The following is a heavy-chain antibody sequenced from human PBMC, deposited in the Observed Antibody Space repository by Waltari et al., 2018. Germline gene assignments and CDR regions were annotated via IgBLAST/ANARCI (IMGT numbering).Heavy chain of an antibody. Sequence: QVQLEESGGGRVHPGRALRLSCAGSGFSITKYGMSWVRQAPGKGLEWVSLISYDGTKIYYAESVKGRFIISRDTSNNTLYLQMNNLRPEDTAVYYCAKDRPAYFDPLDNSLDLGSWGQGALVIVSS. CDR1: GFSITKYG. D-gene: IGHD3-9*01. CDR3: AKDRPAYFDPLDNSLDLGS. V-gene: IGHV3-30*18. CDR2: ISYDGTKI. J-gene: IGHJ4*02.